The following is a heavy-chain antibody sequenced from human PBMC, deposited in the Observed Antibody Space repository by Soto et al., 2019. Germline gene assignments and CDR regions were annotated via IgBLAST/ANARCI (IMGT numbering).Heavy chain of an antibody. V-gene: IGHV1-8*01. J-gene: IGHJ4*02. D-gene: IGHD7-27*01. CDR3: ARAPRNWGFDF. CDR1: GYTFTNYD. Sequence: ASVKVSCKASGYTFTNYDINWVRQTTGQGLEWMGWMNPHSGDTGYAQRFQGRVTMTRNTAISTAYMELSSLRFEDTAIYSCARAPRNWGFDFWGQGTPVTVS. CDR2: MNPHSGDT.